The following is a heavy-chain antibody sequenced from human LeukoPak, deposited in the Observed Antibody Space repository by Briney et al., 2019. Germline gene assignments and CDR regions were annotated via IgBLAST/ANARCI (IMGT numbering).Heavy chain of an antibody. D-gene: IGHD4-17*01. Sequence: SETLSLTCTVSGGSISSSSYYWGWIRQPPGKGLEWIGSIYYSGSTYYNPSLKSRVTISVDTSKNQFSLKLNSVTAADTAVYYCARAGYGDSDFDYWGQGTLVTVSS. CDR1: GGSISSSSYY. V-gene: IGHV4-39*07. CDR3: ARAGYGDSDFDY. CDR2: IYYSGST. J-gene: IGHJ4*02.